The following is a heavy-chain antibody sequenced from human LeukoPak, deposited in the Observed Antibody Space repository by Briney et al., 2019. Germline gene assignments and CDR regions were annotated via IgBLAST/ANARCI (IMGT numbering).Heavy chain of an antibody. J-gene: IGHJ4*02. CDR2: IYYSGST. Sequence: PSETLSLTCAVYGGSFSGYYWSWIRQPPGKGLEWIGSIYYSGSTYYNPSLKSRVTISVDTSKNQFSLKLSSVTAADTAVYYCAGQPTDYYGSGSYYLDFDYWGQGTLVTVSS. D-gene: IGHD3-10*01. CDR1: GGSFSGYY. CDR3: AGQPTDYYGSGSYYLDFDY. V-gene: IGHV4-34*01.